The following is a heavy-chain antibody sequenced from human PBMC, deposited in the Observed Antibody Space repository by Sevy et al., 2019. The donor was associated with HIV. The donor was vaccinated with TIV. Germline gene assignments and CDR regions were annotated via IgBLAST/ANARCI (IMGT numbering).Heavy chain of an antibody. CDR3: ARPADSDDSSGSLD. V-gene: IGHV5-51*01. D-gene: IGHD3-22*01. CDR2: IYPGDSDP. CDR1: GYTFTRHW. J-gene: IGHJ4*02. Sequence: GESLKISCKGSGYTFTRHWIGWVRQMPGKGLEWMGLIYPGDSDPRYSPRYSPSFQGQVTLSSDKSSTTAYLQWSSLKASDTAIYYCARPADSDDSSGSLDWGQGTLVTVSS.